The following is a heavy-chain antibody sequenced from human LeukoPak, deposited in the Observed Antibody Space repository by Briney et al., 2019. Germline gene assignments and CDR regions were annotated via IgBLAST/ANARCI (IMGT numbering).Heavy chain of an antibody. J-gene: IGHJ4*02. CDR3: ARHVVAADVDY. Sequence: SETLSLTCTVSGGSISSSSYYWGWIRQPPGKGLEWIGSIYYSGSTYYNPSLESRVTISVDTSKNQFSLKLSSVTAADTAVYYCARHVVAADVDYWGQGTLVTVSS. CDR2: IYYSGST. V-gene: IGHV4-39*01. D-gene: IGHD6-13*01. CDR1: GGSISSSSYY.